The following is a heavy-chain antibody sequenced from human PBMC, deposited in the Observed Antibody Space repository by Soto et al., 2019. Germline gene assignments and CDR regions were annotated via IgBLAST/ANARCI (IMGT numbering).Heavy chain of an antibody. J-gene: IGHJ4*02. CDR1: GGTFSSYA. CDR2: IIPIFGIA. Sequence: SVKVSCKASGGTFSSYAISWVRQAPGQGLEWMGGIIPIFGIANYAQKFQGRVTITADESTSTAYMELSSLRSEVTAVYYCARVRIGTTSYYFDYWGQGTLVTVSS. V-gene: IGHV1-69*13. D-gene: IGHD1-7*01. CDR3: ARVRIGTTSYYFDY.